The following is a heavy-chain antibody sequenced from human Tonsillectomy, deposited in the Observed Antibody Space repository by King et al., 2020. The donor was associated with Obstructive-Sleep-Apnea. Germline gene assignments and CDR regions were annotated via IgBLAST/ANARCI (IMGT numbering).Heavy chain of an antibody. Sequence: ITLKESGPTLVKHTQTLTLTCTFSGISVSISGVGVGWIRQPPGKALECLALIYWNDDKRYSPSLRGRLTITKDSSKDQVVLTMTNMDPVDTAAYYCARSDGAPLAAVGTGSFDVGGQGTMVTASP. D-gene: IGHD6-13*01. J-gene: IGHJ3*01. CDR2: IYWNDDK. V-gene: IGHV2-5*01. CDR3: ARSDGAPLAAVGTGSFDV. CDR1: GISVSISGVG.